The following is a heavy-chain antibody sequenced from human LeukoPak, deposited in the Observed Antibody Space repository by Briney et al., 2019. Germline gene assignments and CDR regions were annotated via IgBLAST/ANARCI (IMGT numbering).Heavy chain of an antibody. V-gene: IGHV1-69*01. Sequence: SVKVSCKASGGTFSSYAISWVRQAPGQGLEWMGGVIPIFGTANYAQKFQGRVTITADESTSTAYMELRSLRSEDTAVYYCAMRHHVPTMIVVHYGMDVWGQGTTVTVSS. D-gene: IGHD3-22*01. J-gene: IGHJ6*02. CDR1: GGTFSSYA. CDR3: AMRHHVPTMIVVHYGMDV. CDR2: VIPIFGTA.